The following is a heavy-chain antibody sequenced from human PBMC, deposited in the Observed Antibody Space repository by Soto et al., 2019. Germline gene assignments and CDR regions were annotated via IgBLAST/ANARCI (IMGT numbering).Heavy chain of an antibody. Sequence: QVQLQESGPGLVKPSETLSLTCTVSGDSISSHYWSWIRQPPGKGLEWIGFGSTKYNPSLKSRISISVDTSKNQFSLNLTSATAADRAVYYCARVSTSASGSYYTLDYWGQGTLVTVSS. J-gene: IGHJ4*02. D-gene: IGHD3-10*01. CDR2: FGST. V-gene: IGHV4-59*11. CDR3: ARVSTSASGSYYTLDY. CDR1: GDSISSHY.